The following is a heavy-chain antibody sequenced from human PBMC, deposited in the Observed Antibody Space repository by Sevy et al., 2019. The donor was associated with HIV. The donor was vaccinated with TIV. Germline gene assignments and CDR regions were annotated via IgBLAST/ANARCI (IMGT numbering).Heavy chain of an antibody. CDR3: AKNRVVGSTNSFDS. Sequence: GGSLRLSCSASGFNFSDYAMAWGRQGPGTGLEWVSSITGTSGRTYYADSVKGRFTVSRDNTQGKLFLQMNSLRVEDTAKYYCAKNRVVGSTNSFDSWGQGDLVTVSS. CDR1: GFNFSDYA. D-gene: IGHD1-26*01. V-gene: IGHV3-23*01. J-gene: IGHJ4*02. CDR2: ITGTSGRT.